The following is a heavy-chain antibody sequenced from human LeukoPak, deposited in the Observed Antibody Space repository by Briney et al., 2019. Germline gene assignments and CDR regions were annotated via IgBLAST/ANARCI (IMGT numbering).Heavy chain of an antibody. Sequence: SETLSLTSTVSGGSISSYFWSWIRQPPGKGLEWIGYISDSGSTNYHPSLKSRVTISVDTSKNQFSLKLSSVTAADTAVYYCATENMAYDSSGPLDYWGQGTLVTVSS. J-gene: IGHJ4*02. V-gene: IGHV4-59*12. CDR1: GGSISSYF. CDR3: ATENMAYDSSGPLDY. CDR2: ISDSGST. D-gene: IGHD3-22*01.